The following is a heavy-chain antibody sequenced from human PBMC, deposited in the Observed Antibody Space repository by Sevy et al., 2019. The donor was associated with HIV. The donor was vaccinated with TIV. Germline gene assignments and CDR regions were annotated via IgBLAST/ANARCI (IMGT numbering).Heavy chain of an antibody. D-gene: IGHD3-22*01. Sequence: ASVKVSCKASGYTFTSYGISWVRQAPGQGLAWMGWISAYNGNTNYAQKLQGRVTMTTDTSTSTAYMELRSLRSDDTAVYYCARRSGYYDSSGYSFDYWGQGTLVTVSS. J-gene: IGHJ4*02. CDR1: GYTFTSYG. V-gene: IGHV1-18*01. CDR2: ISAYNGNT. CDR3: ARRSGYYDSSGYSFDY.